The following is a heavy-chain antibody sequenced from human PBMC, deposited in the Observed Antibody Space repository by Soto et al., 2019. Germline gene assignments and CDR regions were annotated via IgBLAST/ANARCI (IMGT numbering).Heavy chain of an antibody. CDR1: GDSLSSSDW. CDR3: ARLTSWSNFDS. V-gene: IGHV4-4*02. CDR2: IYHSGSA. J-gene: IGHJ4*02. Sequence: QVQLQESGPGLVKASGTLSLSCAVSGDSLSSSDWWSWVRQPPGKGLEWIGEIYHSGSANYTQSPRSRVTMSVAESKNQFSLRLSSMTAADTAIYYCARLTSWSNFDSWGQGTLVTVSS. D-gene: IGHD2-2*01.